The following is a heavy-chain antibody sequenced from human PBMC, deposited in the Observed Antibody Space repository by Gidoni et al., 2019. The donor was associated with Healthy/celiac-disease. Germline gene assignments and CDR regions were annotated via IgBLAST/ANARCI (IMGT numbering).Heavy chain of an antibody. CDR3: ARSFYGEGAFDI. V-gene: IGHV4-39*07. Sequence: QLQLQESGPGLVKPSETLSLTCTVSGGSISSSSYYWGWIRQPPGKGLEWIGSIYYSGSTYYNPSLESRVTISVDTSKNQFSLKLSSVTAADTAVYYCARSFYGEGAFDIWGQGTMVTVSS. CDR1: GGSISSSSYY. D-gene: IGHD4-17*01. J-gene: IGHJ3*02. CDR2: IYYSGST.